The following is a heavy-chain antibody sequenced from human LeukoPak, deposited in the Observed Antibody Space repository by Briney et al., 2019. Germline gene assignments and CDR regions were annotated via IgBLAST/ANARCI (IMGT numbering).Heavy chain of an antibody. CDR1: GFIFSDYS. CDR2: ISSSSAYI. Sequence: GGSLRLSCVASGFIFSDYSMDWVRQAPGKGLEWVSSISSSSAYIFYSDSVKGRFTISRENSKNRLYLQMNSLRAEDTAVYYCARAEGYGGELDSWGQGTLVTVSS. V-gene: IGHV3-21*01. J-gene: IGHJ4*02. D-gene: IGHD4-23*01. CDR3: ARAEGYGGELDS.